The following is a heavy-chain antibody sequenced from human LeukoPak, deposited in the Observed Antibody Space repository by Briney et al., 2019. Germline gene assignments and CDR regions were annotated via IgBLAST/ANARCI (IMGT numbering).Heavy chain of an antibody. Sequence: SQTLSLTCTVSGGSISSGGYYWSWIRQPPGKGLEWIGYIYHSGSTYYNPSLKSRVTISVDRSKNQFSLKLSSVTAADTAVYYCARGGEGSYGYPLPFDYWGQETLVTVSS. CDR2: IYHSGST. D-gene: IGHD5-18*01. CDR1: GGSISSGGYY. V-gene: IGHV4-30-2*01. J-gene: IGHJ4*02. CDR3: ARGGEGSYGYPLPFDY.